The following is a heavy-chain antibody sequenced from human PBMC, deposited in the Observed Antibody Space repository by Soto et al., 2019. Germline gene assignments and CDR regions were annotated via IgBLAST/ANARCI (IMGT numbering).Heavy chain of an antibody. Sequence: ASVKVSCKASGYTFTGYYMHWVRQAPGQGLEWMGWINPNSGGTNYAQKFQGWVTMTRDTSISTAYMELSRLRSDDTAVYYCARAGGIQLQVGYYYYGMDVWAKGPRSPSP. V-gene: IGHV1-2*04. D-gene: IGHD5-18*01. CDR1: GYTFTGYY. CDR3: ARAGGIQLQVGYYYYGMDV. J-gene: IGHJ6*02. CDR2: INPNSGGT.